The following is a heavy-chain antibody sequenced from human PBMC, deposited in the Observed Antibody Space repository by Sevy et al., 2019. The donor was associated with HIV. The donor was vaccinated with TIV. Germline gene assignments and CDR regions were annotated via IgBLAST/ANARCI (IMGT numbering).Heavy chain of an antibody. CDR2: INPNSGGT. V-gene: IGHV1-2*02. J-gene: IGHJ4*02. CDR1: GYTFSDYY. Sequence: ASVKVSCKASGYTFSDYYIYWVRQAPGQGLEWMGWINPNSGGTNYAQKFQGMVTMTRDTSISTVYMGLTSLRSDDTAVYYCARPGYSSNWYGGAFYYWGQGTLVTVSS. D-gene: IGHD6-13*01. CDR3: ARPGYSSNWYGGAFYY.